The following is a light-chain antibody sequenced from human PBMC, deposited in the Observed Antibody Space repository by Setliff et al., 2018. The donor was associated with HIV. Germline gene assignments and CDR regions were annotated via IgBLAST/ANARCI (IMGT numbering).Light chain of an antibody. CDR1: NSDVGGYNY. CDR3: KSYTGSRPLYV. V-gene: IGLV2-14*03. J-gene: IGLJ1*01. Sequence: QSVLTQPASVSGTPGQSITISCIGTNSDVGGYNYVSWYQQDPGKAPNLLIYDVSDRPSCVSRRFSGAKSGNTASLTISGLQAEDEADYYCKSYTGSRPLYVFGSGT. CDR2: DVS.